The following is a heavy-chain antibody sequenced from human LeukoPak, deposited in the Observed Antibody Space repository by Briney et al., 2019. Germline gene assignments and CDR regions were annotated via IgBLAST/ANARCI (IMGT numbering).Heavy chain of an antibody. CDR2: IWHDGSNK. D-gene: IGHD5-12*01. CDR3: ARAGGSRYGYAFDV. Sequence: GRSLRLSCVASGFTFSDYGMHWVRQAPGKGLEWVAAIWHDGSNKYYADSVKGRFTISRDNSENTLYLQMNSLRVEDTALFYCARAGGSRYGYAFDVWGQGTLVTVSS. J-gene: IGHJ3*01. V-gene: IGHV3-33*01. CDR1: GFTFSDYG.